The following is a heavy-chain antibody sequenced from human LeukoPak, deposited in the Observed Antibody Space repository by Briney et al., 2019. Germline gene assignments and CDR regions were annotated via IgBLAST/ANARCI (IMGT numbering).Heavy chain of an antibody. CDR2: INHSGSA. J-gene: IGHJ4*02. Sequence: PSETLSLTCAVPGGSFSGYYWTWIRQPPGKGLEWIGEINHSGSANDNPALQSRVTISLDTSKKQFSLKLSSVTAADTAVYYCARGQGTVTTHWGQGTLVTVSS. V-gene: IGHV4-34*01. D-gene: IGHD4-17*01. CDR3: ARGQGTVTTH. CDR1: GGSFSGYY.